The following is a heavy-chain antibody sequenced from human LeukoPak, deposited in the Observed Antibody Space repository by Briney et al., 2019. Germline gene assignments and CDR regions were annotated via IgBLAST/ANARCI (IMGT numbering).Heavy chain of an antibody. Sequence: ASVKVSCKASGYIFTSNGIIWVRQAPGQGLEWMGWISAYNGNAKYAQKFQGRVTITTDTSTSTAYMELRSLRSDDTAVYYCARDAWYHDSSGQDASDIWGQGTMVTVSS. CDR2: ISAYNGNA. V-gene: IGHV1-18*01. CDR3: ARDAWYHDSSGQDASDI. J-gene: IGHJ3*02. D-gene: IGHD3-22*01. CDR1: GYIFTSNG.